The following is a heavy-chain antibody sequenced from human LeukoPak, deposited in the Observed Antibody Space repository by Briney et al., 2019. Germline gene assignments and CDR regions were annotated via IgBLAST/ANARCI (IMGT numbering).Heavy chain of an antibody. Sequence: SETLSLTCTVSGGSTSSYYWSWIRQPPGKGLEWIGYIYYSGSTNYNPSLKSRVTISVDTSKNQFSLKLSSVTAADTAVYYCASTDFWSGYYTPAFDYWGQGTLVTVSS. CDR1: GGSTSSYY. CDR3: ASTDFWSGYYTPAFDY. V-gene: IGHV4-59*08. CDR2: IYYSGST. D-gene: IGHD3-3*01. J-gene: IGHJ4*02.